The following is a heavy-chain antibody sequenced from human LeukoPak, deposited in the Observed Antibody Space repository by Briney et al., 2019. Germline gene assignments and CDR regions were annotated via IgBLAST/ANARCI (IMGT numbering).Heavy chain of an antibody. J-gene: IGHJ4*02. CDR3: ARRAFFGGVFDY. CDR1: GGSISSSSYY. CDR2: IYCSGST. D-gene: IGHD3-16*01. Sequence: SETLSLTCTVSGGSISSSSYYWGWIRQPPGKGLEWIGSIYCSGSTYYNPSLKSRVTISVDTSKNQFSLKLSSVTAADTAVYYCARRAFFGGVFDYWGQGTLVTVSS. V-gene: IGHV4-39*01.